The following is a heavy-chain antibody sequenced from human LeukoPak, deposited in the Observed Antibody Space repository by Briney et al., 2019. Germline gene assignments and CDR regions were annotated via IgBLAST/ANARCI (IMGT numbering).Heavy chain of an antibody. CDR3: ASGPRNYYYSGSYHY. D-gene: IGHD3-10*01. V-gene: IGHV4-59*02. Sequence: SETLSLTCVVSGGSVSGYYWGWIRQPPGRGLEWIGYVYYSGSTNYNPSFKSRITISVDTSRNQFSLQLSSVTAADTAVYFCASGPRNYYYSGSYHYWGQGTLVTVSS. J-gene: IGHJ4*02. CDR1: GGSVSGYY. CDR2: VYYSGST.